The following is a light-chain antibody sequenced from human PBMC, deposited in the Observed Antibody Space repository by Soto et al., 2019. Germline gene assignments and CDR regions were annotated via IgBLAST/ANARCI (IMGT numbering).Light chain of an antibody. CDR2: WAS. V-gene: IGKV4-1*01. CDR3: QQYYSTPIT. J-gene: IGKJ5*01. CDR1: QSVLFNSNNKNY. Sequence: DIVMTQSPDSLAVSLGERATINCKSSQSVLFNSNNKNYFAWYQQKPGQPPKLLIYWASTRESGVPDRFSGSGSGTDFTLTISSLQAEDVAVYYCQQYYSTPITFGQGTRLEIK.